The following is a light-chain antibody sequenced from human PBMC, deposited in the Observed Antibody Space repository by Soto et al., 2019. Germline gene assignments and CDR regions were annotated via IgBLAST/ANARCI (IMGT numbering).Light chain of an antibody. V-gene: IGLV1-44*01. Sequence: QSVLTQPLSASASPGQRVTISCSGGSSNIASNTVAWYQHLPGTAPPRLIFTAGQRPSGVPGRFSGSKSGTWAALAISGLQSEDESDYYCSALDNSLNGYVFGPGTKVTAL. J-gene: IGLJ1*01. CDR2: TAG. CDR1: SSNIASNT. CDR3: SALDNSLNGYV.